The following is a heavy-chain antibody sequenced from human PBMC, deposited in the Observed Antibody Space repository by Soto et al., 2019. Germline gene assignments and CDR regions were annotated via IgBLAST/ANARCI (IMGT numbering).Heavy chain of an antibody. CDR1: GFTFSNFA. CDR3: AKDTSSSPYYMDV. J-gene: IGHJ6*03. CDR2: ITGSTGTT. Sequence: EVQVLESGGGSVQPGGSLRLSCAASGFTFSNFAMSWVRHAPGKGLEWVSEITGSTGTTYYADSVRGRFIISRDNSHNTLHLQMNSLSPEDTAVYYCAKDTSSSPYYMDVWGKGTTVTVSS. V-gene: IGHV3-23*01. D-gene: IGHD2-2*01.